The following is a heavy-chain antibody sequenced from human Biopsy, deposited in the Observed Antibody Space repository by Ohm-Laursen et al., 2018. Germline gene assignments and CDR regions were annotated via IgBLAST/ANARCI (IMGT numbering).Heavy chain of an antibody. CDR2: INPMFGTA. CDR3: ARSFGVVINFEHNWFDP. CDR1: GATFSNYA. D-gene: IGHD3-3*01. V-gene: IGHV1-69*06. Sequence: GSSVKVSCKASGATFSNYAINWLRQAPGQGLEWMGGINPMFGTAKYAQRFQGRVTITADKSTSTADMELSSLRSDDAAVYYCARSFGVVINFEHNWFDPWGQGILVIVSS. J-gene: IGHJ5*02.